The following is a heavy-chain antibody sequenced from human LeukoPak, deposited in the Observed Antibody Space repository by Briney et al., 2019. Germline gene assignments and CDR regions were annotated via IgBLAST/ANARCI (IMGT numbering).Heavy chain of an antibody. CDR3: AREIRDWYFDL. V-gene: IGHV3-53*01. Sequence: GGSLRLSCAASGFTVSSNYMTWVRQAPGKGLEWVSVIYSGGSTYYADSVKGRFTISRDNSKNTLYLQMNSLRAEDTAVYYCAREIRDWYFDLWGRGTLVTVSS. D-gene: IGHD3-10*01. CDR1: GFTVSSNY. J-gene: IGHJ2*01. CDR2: IYSGGST.